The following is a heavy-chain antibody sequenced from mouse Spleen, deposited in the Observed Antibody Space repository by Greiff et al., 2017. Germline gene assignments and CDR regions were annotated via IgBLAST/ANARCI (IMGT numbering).Heavy chain of an antibody. J-gene: IGHJ3*01. D-gene: IGHD2-4*01. Sequence: EVKLMESGPELEKPGASVKISCKASGYSFTGYNMNWVKQSNGKSLEWIGNIDPYYGGTSYNQKFKGKATLTVDKSSSTAYMQLKSLTSEDSAVYYCAIPGTMITTGPPWFAYWGQGTLVTVSA. CDR2: IDPYYGGT. CDR3: AIPGTMITTGPPWFAY. V-gene: IGHV1-39*01. CDR1: GYSFTGYN.